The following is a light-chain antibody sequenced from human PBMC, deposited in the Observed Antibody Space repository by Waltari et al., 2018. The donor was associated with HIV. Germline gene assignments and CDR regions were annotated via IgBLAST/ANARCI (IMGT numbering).Light chain of an antibody. CDR1: QSVLYNSNNKNY. Sequence: DIVMSQSPDSLAVSLGERATINCKSSQSVLYNSNNKNYLAWYQQKPGQPPHLLIYWASTRDSGVPGLFSGSWSGTDFTLTISSLQAEDVAVYYCQQYFTTPWTFGQGTKLEIK. J-gene: IGKJ2*02. CDR3: QQYFTTPWT. V-gene: IGKV4-1*01. CDR2: WAS.